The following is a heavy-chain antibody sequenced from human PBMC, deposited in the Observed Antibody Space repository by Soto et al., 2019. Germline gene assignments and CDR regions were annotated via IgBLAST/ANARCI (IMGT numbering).Heavy chain of an antibody. V-gene: IGHV4-31*03. CDR2: IYYSGST. J-gene: IGHJ4*02. CDR3: ARSRRDGYNYKVDY. CDR1: GGSISSGGYY. Sequence: LSLTCTVSGGSISSGGYYWSWIRQHPGKGLEWIGYIYYSGSTYYNPSLKSRVTISVDTSKNQFSLKLSSVTAADTAVYYCARSRRDGYNYKVDYWGQGTLVTVSS. D-gene: IGHD5-12*01.